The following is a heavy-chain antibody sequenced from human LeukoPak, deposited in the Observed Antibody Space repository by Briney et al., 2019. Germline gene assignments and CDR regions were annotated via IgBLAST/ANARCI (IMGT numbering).Heavy chain of an antibody. J-gene: IGHJ4*02. CDR3: ARDHPGSNSLDY. CDR2: LRTDGQKT. V-gene: IGHV3-74*01. CDR1: GFTFSNYW. D-gene: IGHD4-11*01. Sequence: GGSLRLSCAASGFTFSNYWMHWVRQAPGKGLEWVSRLRTDGQKTSYAGSVKGRFTISRDNAKNTLYLQMNSLRVEDTAVYYCARDHPGSNSLDYWGQGTLVTVSS.